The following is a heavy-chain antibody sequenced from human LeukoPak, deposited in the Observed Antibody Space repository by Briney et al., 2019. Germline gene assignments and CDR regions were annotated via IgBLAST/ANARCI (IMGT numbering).Heavy chain of an antibody. CDR2: ISYDGSNK. V-gene: IGHV3-30*04. CDR3: ARDMGGYCTNGVCYRVDAFDI. D-gene: IGHD2-8*01. CDR1: GFTFSSYA. Sequence: PGGSLRLSCAASGFTFSSYAMRWVRQAPGKGLEWVAVISYDGSNKYYADSVKGRFTISRDNAKNTLYLQMNSLRAEDTALYYCARDMGGYCTNGVCYRVDAFDIWGQGTMVTVSS. J-gene: IGHJ3*02.